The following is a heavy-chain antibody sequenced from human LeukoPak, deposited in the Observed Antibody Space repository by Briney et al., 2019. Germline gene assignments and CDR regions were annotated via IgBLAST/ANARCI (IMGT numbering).Heavy chain of an antibody. J-gene: IGHJ4*02. V-gene: IGHV3-30-3*01. CDR2: ISYDGNNK. D-gene: IGHD3-10*01. CDR1: GFTFSSYS. CDR3: ARDVMIRGIIGH. Sequence: PGRSLRLSCLASGFTFSSYSMHWVRQAPGKGLEWVAVISYDGNNKYYPDSVKGRFTISRDNSKNTLFLQMNSLRAEDTAVYYCARDVMIRGIIGHWGQGTLVTVSS.